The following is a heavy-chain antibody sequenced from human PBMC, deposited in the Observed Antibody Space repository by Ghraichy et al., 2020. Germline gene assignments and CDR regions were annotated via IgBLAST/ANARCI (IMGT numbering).Heavy chain of an antibody. V-gene: IGHV1-8*01. CDR1: GYTFTSYA. J-gene: IGHJ4*02. CDR2: MHPNSGDT. D-gene: IGHD7-27*01. Sequence: ASVKVSCKASGYTFTSYAINWVRQATGQGHEWMGWMHPNSGDTGYAQRFQGRITMTRDTSINTAYMELSSLTSEDTAVYYCTRNIALTGDFDYWCQGSLVTVSS. CDR3: TRNIALTGDFDY.